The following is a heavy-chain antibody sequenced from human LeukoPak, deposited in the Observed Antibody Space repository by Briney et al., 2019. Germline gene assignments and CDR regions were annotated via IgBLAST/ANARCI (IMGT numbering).Heavy chain of an antibody. CDR1: GYSFTSYW. Sequence: PGESLKISCKGSGYSFTSYWIGWVRQMPGKGLEWMGIIYPGGSDTRYSPSFQGQVTISADKSISTAYLQWSSLKASDTAMYYCARQMDTAMVLGAFDIWGQGTMVTVSS. V-gene: IGHV5-51*01. J-gene: IGHJ3*02. D-gene: IGHD5-18*01. CDR2: IYPGGSDT. CDR3: ARQMDTAMVLGAFDI.